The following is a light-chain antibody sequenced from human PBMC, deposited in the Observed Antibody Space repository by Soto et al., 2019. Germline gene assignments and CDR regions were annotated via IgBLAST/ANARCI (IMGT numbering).Light chain of an antibody. CDR1: QSVSSN. Sequence: EIVMTQSPATLSVSPGERATLSCRASQSVSSNLAWYPQKPGQAPRLLIYGASTRATGIPARFSGSGSGTEVTLTISSLQSEDFAVYYCQQYNNWPHLFTFGPGTKVDIK. CDR3: QQYNNWPHLFT. V-gene: IGKV3-15*01. J-gene: IGKJ3*01. CDR2: GAS.